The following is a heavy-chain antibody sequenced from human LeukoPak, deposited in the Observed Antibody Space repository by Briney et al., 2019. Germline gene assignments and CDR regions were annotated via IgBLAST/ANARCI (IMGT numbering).Heavy chain of an antibody. D-gene: IGHD6-13*01. J-gene: IGHJ3*02. CDR1: GFTFSSYA. CDR3: ARGAAATDDAFDI. V-gene: IGHV3-30-3*01. CDR2: ISYDGSNK. Sequence: GRSLRLSCAASGFTFSSYAMHWVRQAPGKGLEWVAVISYDGSNKYYADSVKGRFTISRDNSKNTLYLQMNSLRAEDTAVYYCARGAAATDDAFDIWGKGKMVTVSS.